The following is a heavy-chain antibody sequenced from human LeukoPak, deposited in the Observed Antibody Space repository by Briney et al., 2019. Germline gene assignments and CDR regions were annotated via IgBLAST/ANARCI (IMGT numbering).Heavy chain of an antibody. CDR2: IYYSGST. CDR1: GGSISSGGYY. CDR3: ATDLPKFTPHPEYYMDV. V-gene: IGHV4-31*03. D-gene: IGHD2-15*01. J-gene: IGHJ6*03. Sequence: PSETLSLTCTVSGGSISSGGYYWSWIRQHPGKGLEWIGYIYYSGSTYYNPSLKSRVTISVDTSKNQFSLKLSSVTAADTAVYYCATDLPKFTPHPEYYMDVWGKGTTVTVSS.